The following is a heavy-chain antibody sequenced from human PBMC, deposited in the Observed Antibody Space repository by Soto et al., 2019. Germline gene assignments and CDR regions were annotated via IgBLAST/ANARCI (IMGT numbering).Heavy chain of an antibody. CDR1: GGNFITFA. Sequence: QVELVQSGAEVKKPGSSVKVSCKASGGNFITFAISWVRQAPGQGLEWMGEIIPISSTTKSAHKFQDRVTISAAGSSSTVHMELRSVKSDDTAIYFCAKKLGIDPFGSYGLDVWGQGTTVTVSS. CDR3: AKKLGIDPFGSYGLDV. D-gene: IGHD7-27*01. V-gene: IGHV1-69*01. CDR2: IIPISSTT. J-gene: IGHJ6*02.